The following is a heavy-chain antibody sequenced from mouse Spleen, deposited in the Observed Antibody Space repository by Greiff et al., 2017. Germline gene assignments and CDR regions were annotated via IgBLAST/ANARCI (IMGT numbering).Heavy chain of an antibody. D-gene: IGHD2-3*01. CDR3: ARSDGYYFAY. CDR1: GFTFSSYA. J-gene: IGHJ3*01. Sequence: EVQGVESGGGLVKPGGSLKLSCAASGFTFSSYAMSWVRQTPEKRLEWVATISSGGSYTYYPDSVKGRFTISRDNAKNTLYLQMSSLRSEDTAMYYCARSDGYYFAYWGQGTLVTVSA. V-gene: IGHV5-9-3*01. CDR2: ISSGGSYT.